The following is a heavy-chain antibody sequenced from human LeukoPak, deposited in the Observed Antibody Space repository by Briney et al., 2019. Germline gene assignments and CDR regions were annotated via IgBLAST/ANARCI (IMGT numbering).Heavy chain of an antibody. CDR3: ARQDCSGGSCRFDY. J-gene: IGHJ4*02. CDR2: IYPGDSET. V-gene: IGHV5-51*02. CDR1: GSTFTTFW. Sequence: GGSLEISCQGPGSTFTTFWSAGAGQLQGKGLDVMRIIYPGDSETIYNPSFQGQVSISADRSVSTAYLQWSSLKASDTAMYYCARQDCSGGSCRFDYWGQGTLVTVSS. D-gene: IGHD2-15*01.